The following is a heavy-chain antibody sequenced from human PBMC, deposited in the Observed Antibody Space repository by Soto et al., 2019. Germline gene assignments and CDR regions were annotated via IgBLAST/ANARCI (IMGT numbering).Heavy chain of an antibody. CDR1: GVSISSGDYY. Sequence: SDTLSLTCTVSGVSISSGDYYWILIRQPPGKGLEWIGYIYYSGSTYYNPSLKSRVTISVDTSKNQFSLKLSSVTAADTAVYYCARVVVVTSYYFDYWGQGTLVTVSS. CDR3: ARVVVVTSYYFDY. D-gene: IGHD2-15*01. CDR2: IYYSGST. V-gene: IGHV4-30-4*02. J-gene: IGHJ4*02.